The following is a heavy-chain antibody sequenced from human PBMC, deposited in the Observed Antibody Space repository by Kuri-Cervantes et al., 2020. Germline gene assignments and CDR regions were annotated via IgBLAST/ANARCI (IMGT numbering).Heavy chain of an antibody. D-gene: IGHD6-19*01. CDR1: GYSISRGYY. Sequence: SETLSLTCVVSGYSISRGYYWAWIRQPPGKGLEWLGTIYQSGTTYYNPSLRSRVTISVDTSKNQFSLKLSSVTAADTAVYYCARQAVAGTLNYYYMDVWGKGTTVTVSS. CDR3: ARQAVAGTLNYYYMDV. CDR2: IYQSGTT. J-gene: IGHJ6*03. V-gene: IGHV4-38-2*01.